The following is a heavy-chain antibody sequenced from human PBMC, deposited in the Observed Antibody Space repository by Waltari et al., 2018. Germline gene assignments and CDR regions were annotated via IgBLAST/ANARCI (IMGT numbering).Heavy chain of an antibody. Sequence: QVQLVESGGGVVQPGRSLRLSCAASGFTFSSYAMHWVRQAPGKGLEWVAVISYDGSNKYYADSVKGRFTISRDNSKNTLYLQMNSLRAEDTAVNYCARDLGIAGSDYWGQGTLVTVSS. CDR2: ISYDGSNK. D-gene: IGHD6-13*01. V-gene: IGHV3-30-3*01. CDR3: ARDLGIAGSDY. CDR1: GFTFSSYA. J-gene: IGHJ4*02.